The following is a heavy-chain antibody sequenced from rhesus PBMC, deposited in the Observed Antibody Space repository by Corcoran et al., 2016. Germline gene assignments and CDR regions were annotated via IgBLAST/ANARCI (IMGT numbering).Heavy chain of an antibody. V-gene: IGHV4S9*01. J-gene: IGHJ4*01. Sequence: VQLQGSGPGLVKPSETLSLTCDVSGGSISDNYYWHWIRQPPGKGLEWIGNVYGKSASTDYNPSLKSRVNISKDTSKNQFFLKLNSVTAADTAIYYCSRGPGAWFFDYWGQGVLVTVSS. CDR3: SRGPGAWFFDY. CDR2: VYGKSAST. CDR1: GGSISDNYY. D-gene: IGHD6-31*01.